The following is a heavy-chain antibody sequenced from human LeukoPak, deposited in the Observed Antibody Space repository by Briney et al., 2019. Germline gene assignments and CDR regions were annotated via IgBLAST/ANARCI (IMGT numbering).Heavy chain of an antibody. V-gene: IGHV3-7*05. CDR2: IRQDGSDK. CDR1: GFTFSTYY. Sequence: PGGSLRLSCVASGFTFSTYYMAWVRQAPGKGLEWVANIRQDGSDKFYVDSVRGRFIISRDNGGNSLYLQMNGLRAEDTAVYYCAGGSGWLIDSWGRGTLVTVSS. J-gene: IGHJ4*02. D-gene: IGHD6-19*01. CDR3: AGGSGWLIDS.